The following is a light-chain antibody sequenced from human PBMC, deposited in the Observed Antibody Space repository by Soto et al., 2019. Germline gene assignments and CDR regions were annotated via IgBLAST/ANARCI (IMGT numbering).Light chain of an antibody. V-gene: IGKV2D-29*02. J-gene: IGKJ5*01. CDR1: QSLLHITGETF. CDR2: EVS. Sequence: DVVMTRTPLSLSVTPGQPASISCKSSQSLLHITGETFLFRYLQKPGQSPQLLIYEVSTRVSGVPDRFSGSGSGTDFTLEISRVETDDVGIYYCMQSTQLPPTIGQGTRLEIK. CDR3: MQSTQLPPT.